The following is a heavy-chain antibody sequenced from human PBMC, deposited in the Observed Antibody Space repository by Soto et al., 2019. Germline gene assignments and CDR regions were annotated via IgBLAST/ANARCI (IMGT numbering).Heavy chain of an antibody. CDR2: ISCDGCNK. CDR1: GFTFSSYA. CDR3: ARDRVRSDPHSPRTPTNGMDV. J-gene: IGHJ6*02. D-gene: IGHD2-15*01. V-gene: IGHV3-30-3*01. Sequence: QVQLVESGGGVVQPGRSLRLSCAASGFTFSSYAMHWVRQAPGKGLEWVAVISCDGCNKYYADSVKGRFTISRTNSKNTLYLQMNSLRAEETAVYYWARDRVRSDPHSPRTPTNGMDVWGQGTTDTVSS.